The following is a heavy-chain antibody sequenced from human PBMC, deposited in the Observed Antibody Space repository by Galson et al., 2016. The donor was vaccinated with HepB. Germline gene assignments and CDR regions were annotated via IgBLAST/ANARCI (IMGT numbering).Heavy chain of an antibody. D-gene: IGHD3-22*01. CDR3: AKDYSGYYFDGTGYYNAFDY. J-gene: IGHJ4*02. Sequence: SLRLSSAATGFAFIGCWKTWLLQPPAKGLEWVAVISYDRSNKNYEASVKGRFTISRDNSKNTLYLEMTSLREEDTAVYYCAKDYSGYYFDGTGYYNAFDYWGQGALVTVSS. CDR2: ISYDRSNK. CDR1: GFAFIGCW. V-gene: IGHV3-30*18.